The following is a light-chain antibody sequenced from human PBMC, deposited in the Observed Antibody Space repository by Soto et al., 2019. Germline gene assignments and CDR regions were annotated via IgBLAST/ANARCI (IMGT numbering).Light chain of an antibody. Sequence: QSALTQPPSASGSPGQSVTISCTGTSSDVGGYNYVSWYQLHPGKAPKLMIYDVSKRPSGVPDRFSGSKSGNTASLTVSGLQADDEADYYCSSYAGSNNLGVFGSGTKVTVL. CDR2: DVS. CDR3: SSYAGSNNLGV. CDR1: SSDVGGYNY. J-gene: IGLJ1*01. V-gene: IGLV2-8*01.